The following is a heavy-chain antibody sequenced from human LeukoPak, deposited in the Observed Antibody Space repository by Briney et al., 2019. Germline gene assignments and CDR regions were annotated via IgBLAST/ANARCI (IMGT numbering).Heavy chain of an antibody. CDR3: ARSVVVPAALFDY. CDR1: GGSISSHY. CDR2: IYYSGST. V-gene: IGHV4-59*11. D-gene: IGHD2-2*01. J-gene: IGHJ4*02. Sequence: SETLSLTCTVSGGSISSHYWSWIRQPPGKGLEWIGYIYYSGSTNYNPSLKSRVTISVDTSKNQFSLKLSSVTAADTAVYYCARSVVVPAALFDYWGQGTLVTVSS.